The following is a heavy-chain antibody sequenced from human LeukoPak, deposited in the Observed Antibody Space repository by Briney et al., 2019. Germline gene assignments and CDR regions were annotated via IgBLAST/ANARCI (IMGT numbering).Heavy chain of an antibody. J-gene: IGHJ4*02. CDR3: ARDLHSSGWDY. CDR2: INNDGSST. Sequence: GGSLRLSCATCGFTFSSYWMYWVRQAPGKGLVWVSRINNDGSSTSYADSVKGRFTISRDNAKNTLYLQMNSLRAEDTAVYYCARDLHSSGWDYWGQGTLVTVSS. V-gene: IGHV3-74*01. CDR1: GFTFSSYW. D-gene: IGHD6-19*01.